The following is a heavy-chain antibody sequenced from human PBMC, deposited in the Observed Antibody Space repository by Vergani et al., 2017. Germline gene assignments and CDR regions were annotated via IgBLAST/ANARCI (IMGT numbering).Heavy chain of an antibody. CDR1: GFTFSSYA. D-gene: IGHD2-21*01. CDR3: VGEGSYCGSTTCRNPSYVYYYHMDV. Sequence: EVQLLESGGGLVQPGGSLRLSCAASGFTFSSYAMSWVRQAPEKGLEWVSTISGSGGSTYYADSVKGRFTISRDNFKNTLYLQMNSLRAEDTAVYYCVGEGSYCGSTTCRNPSYVYYYHMDVWGEGTTVTVSS. V-gene: IGHV3-23*01. J-gene: IGHJ6*03. CDR2: ISGSGGST.